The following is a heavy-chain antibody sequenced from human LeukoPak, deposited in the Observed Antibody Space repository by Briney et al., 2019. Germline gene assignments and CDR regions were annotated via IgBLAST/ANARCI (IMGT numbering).Heavy chain of an antibody. Sequence: TGGSLRLSCAASGFTFSSYGMHWVRQAPGKGLEWVSYISSSSSYIYYADSVKGRFTISRANDKNSLYLQMNSLRAEDTAVYYWARDPAGDWGQGTLVTVSS. CDR2: ISSSSSYI. V-gene: IGHV3-21*01. D-gene: IGHD1-14*01. CDR3: ARDPAGD. CDR1: GFTFSSYG. J-gene: IGHJ4*02.